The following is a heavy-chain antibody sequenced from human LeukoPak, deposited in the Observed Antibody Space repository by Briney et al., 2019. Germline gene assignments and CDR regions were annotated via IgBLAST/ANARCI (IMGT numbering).Heavy chain of an antibody. Sequence: SETLSLTCTVSGVSFSNDYWSWVRQAPGKGLEWIGYIYHNGRTNYSPSLRSRITMSIDTSQNQFSLKLSSVTAADTAVYYCARGHYSGSYSVSWFDPWGQGTLVTVSS. D-gene: IGHD1-26*01. CDR2: IYHNGRT. CDR1: GVSFSNDY. CDR3: ARGHYSGSYSVSWFDP. J-gene: IGHJ5*02. V-gene: IGHV4-59*12.